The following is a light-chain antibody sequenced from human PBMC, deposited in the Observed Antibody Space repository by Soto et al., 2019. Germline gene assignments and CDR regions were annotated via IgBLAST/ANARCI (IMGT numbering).Light chain of an antibody. Sequence: EIVLTQSPDTLSLSPGERATLSCRASQSVSSYLAWYQQKPGQAPRLLIYDASNRATGIPARFSGSGSGTDFTLTISSLEHEDFAVYYCQQRSNWPPLFTFGPGTKVDIK. CDR1: QSVSSY. CDR3: QQRSNWPPLFT. CDR2: DAS. J-gene: IGKJ3*01. V-gene: IGKV3-11*01.